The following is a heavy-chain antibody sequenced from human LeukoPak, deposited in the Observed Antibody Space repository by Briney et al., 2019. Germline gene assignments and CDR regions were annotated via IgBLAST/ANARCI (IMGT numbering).Heavy chain of an antibody. Sequence: GGSLRLSCAASGFTVSSNYMSWVRQAPGKGLEWVSVIYSGGSTYYADSVKGRFTISRDNSKNTLYLQMNSLRAEDTAVYYCASGSYSSGWRGKQFDYWGQGTLVTVSS. V-gene: IGHV3-53*01. D-gene: IGHD6-19*01. CDR3: ASGSYSSGWRGKQFDY. J-gene: IGHJ4*02. CDR2: IYSGGST. CDR1: GFTVSSNY.